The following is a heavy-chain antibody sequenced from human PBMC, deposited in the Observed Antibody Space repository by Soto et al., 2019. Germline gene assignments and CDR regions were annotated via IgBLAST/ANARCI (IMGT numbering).Heavy chain of an antibody. J-gene: IGHJ4*02. CDR1: GGTFSSYT. CDR3: AREVSGGQHRLVPYY. D-gene: IGHD3-10*01. Sequence: QVQLVQSGAEVKKPGSSVKVSCKASGGTFSSYTISWVRQAPGQGLEWMGRIIPILGIANYAQKFQGRVTITAHKSTSTAYMELCRLRSEDTALDYFAREVSGGQHRLVPYYWGQGTLVTVSS. V-gene: IGHV1-69*02. CDR2: IIPILGIA.